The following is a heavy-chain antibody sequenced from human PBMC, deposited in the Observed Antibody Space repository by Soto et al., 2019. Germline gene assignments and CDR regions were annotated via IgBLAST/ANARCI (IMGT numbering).Heavy chain of an antibody. D-gene: IGHD3-16*01. CDR1: GGSISSSSYY. CDR2: IYYSGST. CDR3: ARHGAQEDSTPYDY. V-gene: IGHV4-39*01. J-gene: IGHJ4*02. Sequence: SETLSLTCTVSGGSISSSSYYWGWIRQPPGKGLEWIGSIYYSGSTYYNPSLKSRVTISVDTSKNQFSLKLSSVTAADTAVYYCARHGAQEDSTPYDYWGQGTLVTVSS.